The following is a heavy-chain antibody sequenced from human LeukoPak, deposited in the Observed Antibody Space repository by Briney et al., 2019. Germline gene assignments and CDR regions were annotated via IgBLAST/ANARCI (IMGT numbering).Heavy chain of an antibody. CDR3: ARQTPGQYGMDV. V-gene: IGHV5-51*01. Sequence: GESLKISCKGSGYTFTSYWIGWVRQMPGKGLEWMGIIHHGDSNNRYGPSFQGQVTISADKSIGTAYLQWSSLKASDTAVYYCARQTPGQYGMDVWGQGTTVAVSS. CDR2: IHHGDSNN. CDR1: GYTFTSYW. J-gene: IGHJ6*02.